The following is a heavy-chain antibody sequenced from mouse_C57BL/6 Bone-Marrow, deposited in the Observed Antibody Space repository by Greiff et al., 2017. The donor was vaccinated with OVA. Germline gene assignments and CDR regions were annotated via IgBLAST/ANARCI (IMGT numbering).Heavy chain of an antibody. CDR1: GFTFSDYG. D-gene: IGHD2-5*01. CDR3: ANYYSNY. V-gene: IGHV5-17*01. Sequence: DVQLVESGGGLVKPGGSLKLSCAASGFTFSDYGMHWVRQAPEKGLEWVAYISSGSSTIYYADTVKGRFTISRHNANNTLFLQMTSLRSEDTAMYYCANYYSNYRGQGTLVTVSA. CDR2: ISSGSSTI. J-gene: IGHJ3*01.